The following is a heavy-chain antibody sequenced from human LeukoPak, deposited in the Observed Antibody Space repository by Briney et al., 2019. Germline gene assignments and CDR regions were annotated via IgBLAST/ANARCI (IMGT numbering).Heavy chain of an antibody. CDR2: ISGGGGST. CDR1: GLTFSTYA. J-gene: IGHJ4*02. D-gene: IGHD6-19*01. CDR3: AKDPPDIAVAGYFDY. V-gene: IGHV3-23*01. Sequence: PTGGSLRLSCAASGLTFSTYAMSWVRQAPGKGLEWVSTISGGGGSTYYADSVKGRFTISRDNSKNTLYLQMNSLRAEDTALYYCAKDPPDIAVAGYFDYWGQGTLVTVSS.